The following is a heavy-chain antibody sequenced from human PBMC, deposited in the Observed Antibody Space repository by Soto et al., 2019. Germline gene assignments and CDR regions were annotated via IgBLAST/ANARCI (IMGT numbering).Heavy chain of an antibody. V-gene: IGHV1-69*13. CDR3: ARTGRGYCSGGSCYRFDY. CDR1: GGTFSSYA. J-gene: IGHJ4*02. CDR2: IIPIFGTA. D-gene: IGHD2-15*01. Sequence: SVKVSCKASGGTFSSYAISWVRQAPGQGLEWMGGIIPIFGTANYAQKFQGRVTITADESTSTAYMELSSLRSEDTAVYYCARTGRGYCSGGSCYRFDYWGQGTLVTVSS.